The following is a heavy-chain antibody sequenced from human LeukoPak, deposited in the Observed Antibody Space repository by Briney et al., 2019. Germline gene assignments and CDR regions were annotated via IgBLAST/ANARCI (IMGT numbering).Heavy chain of an antibody. V-gene: IGHV3-30*04. CDR1: GFTFSSYA. Sequence: GGSLRLSCAASGFTFSSYAMHWVRRAPGKGLEWVAVISYDGSNKYYADSVKGRFTISRDNSKNTLYLQMNSLRAEDTAVYYCARDGLADGYYYGSGSYLDYWGQGTLVTVSS. J-gene: IGHJ4*02. CDR2: ISYDGSNK. CDR3: ARDGLADGYYYGSGSYLDY. D-gene: IGHD3-10*01.